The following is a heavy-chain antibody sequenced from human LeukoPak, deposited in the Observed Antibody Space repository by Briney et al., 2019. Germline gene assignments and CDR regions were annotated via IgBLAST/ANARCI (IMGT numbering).Heavy chain of an antibody. CDR2: ISYDGSNK. CDR1: GFTFSSYA. V-gene: IGHV3-30-3*02. D-gene: IGHD2-8*01. J-gene: IGHJ6*02. CDR3: AKTLADSNLTYYYYGMDV. Sequence: GGSLRISCAASGFTFSSYAMHWVRQAPDKGLEWVAVISYDGSNKYYADSVKGRFTISRDNSKNTLYLQMNSLRAEDTAVYYCAKTLADSNLTYYYYGMDVWGQGTTVTVSS.